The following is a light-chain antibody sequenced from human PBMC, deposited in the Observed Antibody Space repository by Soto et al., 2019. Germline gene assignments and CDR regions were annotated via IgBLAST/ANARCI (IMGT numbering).Light chain of an antibody. CDR1: SNDVGGNNDY. CDR2: AVS. CDR3: IAYTGNDNFV. V-gene: IGLV2-8*01. Sequence: QSVLTQPPSASGSPGQSVTISCTGSSNDVGGNNDYVSWYQQHPGKAPKLLIYAVSKRPSGVSERFSGSKSGNTASLTVSGLQAEDEADCYCIAYTGNDNFVFGSGTRSPS. J-gene: IGLJ1*01.